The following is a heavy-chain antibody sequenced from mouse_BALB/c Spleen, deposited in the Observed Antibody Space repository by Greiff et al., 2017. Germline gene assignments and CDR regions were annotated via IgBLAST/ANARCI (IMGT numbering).Heavy chain of an antibody. CDR1: GFTFSSYA. Sequence: EVQVVESGGGLVKPGGSLKLSCAASGFTFSSYAMSWVRQTPEKRLEWVASISSGGSTYYPDSVKGRFTISRDNARNILYLQMSSLRSEDTAMYYCARGDDGYRGGYFDVWGAGTTVTVSS. D-gene: IGHD2-3*01. V-gene: IGHV5-6-5*01. CDR2: ISSGGST. J-gene: IGHJ1*01. CDR3: ARGDDGYRGGYFDV.